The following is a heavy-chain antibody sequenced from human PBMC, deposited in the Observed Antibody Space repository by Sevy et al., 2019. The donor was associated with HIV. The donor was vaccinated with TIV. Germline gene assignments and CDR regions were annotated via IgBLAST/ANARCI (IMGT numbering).Heavy chain of an antibody. V-gene: IGHV4-59*01. Sequence: SETLSLTCSVSGGSISSYFWTWVRQSPGKGLEWIGNIYFTGNTDYSPSLKRRVTLSLDTSKSQFSLTLKSVTAAETAIYFCARDSTTRPRVLDYWGQGTLVTVSS. CDR2: IYFTGNT. CDR1: GGSISSYF. J-gene: IGHJ4*02. D-gene: IGHD1-1*01. CDR3: ARDSTTRPRVLDY.